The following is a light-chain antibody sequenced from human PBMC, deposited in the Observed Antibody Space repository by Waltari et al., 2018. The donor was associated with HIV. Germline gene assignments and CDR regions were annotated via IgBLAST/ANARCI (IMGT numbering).Light chain of an antibody. V-gene: IGKV3-20*01. CDR1: QNINSDY. Sequence: EIVLTQSPGTLSLSPGERAALSFRASQNINSDYLAWYQQKPAQAPRLLIDGATRRATGIPDRFSGSGSGTDFTLTINRLEPEDFAVYYCQQCGSSPPTFGQGTNVEIK. CDR2: GAT. CDR3: QQCGSSPPT. J-gene: IGKJ1*01.